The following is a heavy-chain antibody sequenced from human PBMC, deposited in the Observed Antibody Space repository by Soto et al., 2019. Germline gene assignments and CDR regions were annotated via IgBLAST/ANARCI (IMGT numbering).Heavy chain of an antibody. CDR2: LWISNTGGT. CDR1: GYPFTGHY. Sequence: QVQLVQSGAEGKKPGASVKVSCKASGYPFTGHYIHWLRQAPGQGFEWMGWLWISNTGGTNYAQNFQGRVTMTRDTSITTAYMELKGLKSDDTAVYYCARGGSWYAFWGQGTLVTVSS. D-gene: IGHD6-13*01. CDR3: ARGGSWYAF. J-gene: IGHJ4*02. V-gene: IGHV1-2*02.